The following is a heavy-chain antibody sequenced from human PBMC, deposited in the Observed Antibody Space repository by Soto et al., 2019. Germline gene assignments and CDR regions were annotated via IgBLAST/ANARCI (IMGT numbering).Heavy chain of an antibody. CDR3: ARALRSSSWLDY. CDR1: GGSFSGYY. D-gene: IGHD6-13*01. Sequence: QVQLQQWGAGLLKPSETLSLTCAVYGGSFSGYYWSWIRQPPGKGLEWIGEINHSGSTNYNPSLKSRVTISVDTSKNQFSLKLSSVTAADTAVYYCARALRSSSWLDYWGQGTLVTVSS. J-gene: IGHJ4*02. V-gene: IGHV4-34*01. CDR2: INHSGST.